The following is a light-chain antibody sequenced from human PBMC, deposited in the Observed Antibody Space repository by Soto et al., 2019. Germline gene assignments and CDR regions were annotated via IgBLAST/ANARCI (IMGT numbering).Light chain of an antibody. V-gene: IGKV3-11*01. Sequence: EIVFTQAPATLALSPGERATLSCRASRSVSNFLAWYQRRPGQAPRLLIYDASNRATGIPGRFSGSGSGTDFTLTISSLEPEDFGVYYCQHRSQWPLTFGGGTNVEIK. J-gene: IGKJ4*01. CDR3: QHRSQWPLT. CDR1: RSVSNF. CDR2: DAS.